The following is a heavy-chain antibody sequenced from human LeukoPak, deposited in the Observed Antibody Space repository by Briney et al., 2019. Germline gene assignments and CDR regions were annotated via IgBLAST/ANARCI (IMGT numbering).Heavy chain of an antibody. CDR3: ARDQMTYSSSSLPNYYFDY. CDR2: IKQDGSEK. D-gene: IGHD6-6*01. Sequence: GGSLRLSCAASGFTFSSYWMSWVRQAPGKGLEWVANIKQDGSEKYYVDSMKGRFTISRDNAKHSLYLQMNSLRAEDTAVYYCARDQMTYSSSSLPNYYFDYWGQGTLVTVSS. J-gene: IGHJ4*02. V-gene: IGHV3-7*01. CDR1: GFTFSSYW.